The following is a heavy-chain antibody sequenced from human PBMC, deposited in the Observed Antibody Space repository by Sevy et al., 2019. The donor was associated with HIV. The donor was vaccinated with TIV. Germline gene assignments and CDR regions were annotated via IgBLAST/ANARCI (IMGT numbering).Heavy chain of an antibody. CDR1: GYTFSDYY. CDR2: ISAYNGNT. J-gene: IGHJ4*02. Sequence: ASVKVSCKAYGYTFSDYYMHWVRQAPGQGLEWMGWISAYNGNTNYAQKLQGRVTMTTDTSTSTAYMELRSLRSDDTAVYYCARSVEYDSSGYYYVLPYFDYWGQGTLVTVSS. CDR3: ARSVEYDSSGYYYVLPYFDY. D-gene: IGHD3-22*01. V-gene: IGHV1-18*04.